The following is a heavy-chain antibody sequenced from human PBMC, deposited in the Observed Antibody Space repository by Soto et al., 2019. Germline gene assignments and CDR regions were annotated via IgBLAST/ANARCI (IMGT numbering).Heavy chain of an antibody. J-gene: IGHJ4*02. CDR2: INMDGRST. CDR1: GFTFSNDW. Sequence: EVQLVESGGGLVQPGGSLRLSCAASGFTFSNDWMHWVHQAAGKGLVWVSRINMDGRSTNYADSVKGRFTISRDNAKNTLYLQMNSLRVDDTAIYFCARGPRGVYGNDYWGQGALVTVSS. D-gene: IGHD2-8*02. V-gene: IGHV3-74*01. CDR3: ARGPRGVYGNDY.